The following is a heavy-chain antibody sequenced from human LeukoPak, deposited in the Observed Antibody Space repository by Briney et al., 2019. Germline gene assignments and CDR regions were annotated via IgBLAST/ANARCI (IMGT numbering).Heavy chain of an antibody. CDR1: GYSISSGYY. D-gene: IGHD3-22*01. J-gene: IGHJ4*02. V-gene: IGHV4-38-2*02. Sequence: PSETLSLTCTVSGYSISSGYYWGWIRQPPGKGLEWIGSIYHSGSTYYNPSLKSRVTISVDTSKNQFSLKLSSVTAADTAVYYCARDNRYYYDIRYFDYWGQGTLVTVSS. CDR2: IYHSGST. CDR3: ARDNRYYYDIRYFDY.